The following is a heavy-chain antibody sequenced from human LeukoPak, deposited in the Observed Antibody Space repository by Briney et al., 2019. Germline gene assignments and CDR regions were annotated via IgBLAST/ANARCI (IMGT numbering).Heavy chain of an antibody. Sequence: PSETLSLTCTVSGGSISSYYWSWIRQPPGKGLEWIGYIYYSGSTNYNPSLKSRVTISVDTSKNQFSLKLSSVAAADTAVYYCARRTKKNTFDYWGQGTLVTVSS. V-gene: IGHV4-59*08. CDR1: GGSISSYY. CDR3: ARRTKKNTFDY. J-gene: IGHJ4*02. CDR2: IYYSGST.